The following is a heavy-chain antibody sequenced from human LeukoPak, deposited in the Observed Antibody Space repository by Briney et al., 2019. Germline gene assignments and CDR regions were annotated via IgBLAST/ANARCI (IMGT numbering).Heavy chain of an antibody. D-gene: IGHD6-13*01. CDR2: IYTSGST. J-gene: IGHJ4*02. CDR3: ARCKSSSCAGLLDY. CDR1: GGSISSYY. V-gene: IGHV4-4*07. Sequence: SETLSLTCTVSGGSISSYYWSWIRQPAGKGLEWIGRIYTSGSTNYNPSLKSRVTISVDTSKNQFSLKLSSVTAADTAVYYCARCKSSSCAGLLDYWGQGTLVTVSS.